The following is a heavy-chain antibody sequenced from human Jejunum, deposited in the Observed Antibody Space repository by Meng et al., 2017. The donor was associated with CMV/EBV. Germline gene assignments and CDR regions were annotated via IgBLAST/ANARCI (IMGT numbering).Heavy chain of an antibody. V-gene: IGHV3-23*01. CDR1: AFVFRNYA. J-gene: IGHJ6*02. CDR2: ISDSASGS. Sequence: AFVFRNYAMSWVRQAPGKGLEWVSTISDSASGSNYADSVRGRFTISRDNSKNILFLQMNSLRAEDTAVYYCAKRRGNSYYYNMDVWGQGTTVTVSS. D-gene: IGHD1-1*01. CDR3: AKRRGNSYYYNMDV.